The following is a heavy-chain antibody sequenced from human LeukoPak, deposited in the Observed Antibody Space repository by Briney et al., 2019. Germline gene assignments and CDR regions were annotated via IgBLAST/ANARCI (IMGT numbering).Heavy chain of an antibody. CDR2: ISAYNGNT. V-gene: IGHV1-18*01. D-gene: IGHD3-16*01. CDR3: ARDREGGNAEWGSFDC. Sequence: ASVKVSCKASGYTFTSYGISWVRQAPGQGLEWMGWISAYNGNTNYAQKLQGRVTMTTDTSTSTAYMELRSLRSDDTAVYYCARDREGGNAEWGSFDCWGQGTLVTVSS. CDR1: GYTFTSYG. J-gene: IGHJ4*02.